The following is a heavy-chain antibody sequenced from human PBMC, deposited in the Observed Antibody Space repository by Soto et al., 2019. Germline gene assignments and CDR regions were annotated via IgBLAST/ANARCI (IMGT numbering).Heavy chain of an antibody. V-gene: IGHV6-1*01. CDR3: ARVYSSGWSFYYGTDV. CDR2: TYYTSKWYN. D-gene: IGHD6-19*01. CDR1: GDSLSSNSAI. Sequence: SQTLSLTCAIFGDSLSSNSAIWNWFRQSPSRGLEWLGRTYYTSKWYNDYAVSVKSRISINPDTSKNQVSLQLNSVTPEDTAVYYCARVYSSGWSFYYGTDVWGQGTTVTVAS. J-gene: IGHJ6*02.